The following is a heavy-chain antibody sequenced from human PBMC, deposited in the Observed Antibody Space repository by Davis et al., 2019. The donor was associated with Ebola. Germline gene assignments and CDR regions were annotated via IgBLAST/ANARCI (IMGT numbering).Heavy chain of an antibody. D-gene: IGHD3-22*01. CDR1: GGSISSSSYY. CDR3: ARDSSGYYRSNYFDY. CDR2: IYYSGST. Sequence: SETLSLTCTVSGGSISSSSYYWGWIRQPPGKGLEWIGSIYYSGSTYYNPSLKSRVTISLDTSKNQFSLKLSSVTAADTAVYYCARDSSGYYRSNYFDYWGQGTLVTVSS. J-gene: IGHJ4*02. V-gene: IGHV4-39*07.